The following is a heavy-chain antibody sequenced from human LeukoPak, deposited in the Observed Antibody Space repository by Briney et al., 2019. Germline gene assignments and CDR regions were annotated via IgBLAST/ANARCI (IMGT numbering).Heavy chain of an antibody. CDR2: ISAYNGNT. CDR1: GYTFTSYG. CDR3: AIVIPVADHDALDI. V-gene: IGHV1-18*01. Sequence: ASVKVSCKASGYTFTSYGIRWVRQAPGQGLEWMGWISAYNGNTNYAQKLQGRVTMTTDTSTSTAYMDLMSLRSDDTAVYYCAIVIPVADHDALDICGQGTMVTVSS. J-gene: IGHJ3*02. D-gene: IGHD6-19*01.